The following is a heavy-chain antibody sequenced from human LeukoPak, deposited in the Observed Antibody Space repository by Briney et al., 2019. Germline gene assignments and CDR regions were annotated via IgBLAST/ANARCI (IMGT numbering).Heavy chain of an antibody. V-gene: IGHV3-21*01. CDR1: GFTFSSYS. CDR2: ISSSSSYI. CDR3: ARDKVVPGY. J-gene: IGHJ4*02. Sequence: GGSLRLSCAASGFTFSSYSMNWVRQAPGKGLEWVSSISSSSSYIYYAESVKGRFTISRDNAKNSLYLQMNSLRAEDTAVYYCARDKVVPGYWGQGTLVTVSS. D-gene: IGHD2-2*01.